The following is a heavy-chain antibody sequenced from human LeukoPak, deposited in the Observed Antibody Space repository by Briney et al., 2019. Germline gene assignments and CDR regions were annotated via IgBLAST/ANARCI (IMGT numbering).Heavy chain of an antibody. CDR2: IYYSGST. J-gene: IGHJ4*02. Sequence: PSETLSLNCTVSGGSISSSSYYWGWIRQPPGKGLEWIGSIYYSGSTYYNPSLKSRVTISVDTSKNQFSLKLSSVTAADTAVYYCARQGEQWLDYFDYWGQGTLVTVSS. CDR3: ARQGEQWLDYFDY. D-gene: IGHD6-19*01. V-gene: IGHV4-39*01. CDR1: GGSISSSSYY.